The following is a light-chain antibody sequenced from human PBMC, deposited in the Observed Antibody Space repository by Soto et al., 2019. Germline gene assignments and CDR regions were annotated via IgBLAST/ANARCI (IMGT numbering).Light chain of an antibody. J-gene: IGLJ2*01. Sequence: QSALTQPPSASGSPGQSVTISCTGTSSDVGDYNYVSWYQQHPGKAPKLMIYEVSKRPSGVPDRFSGSKSGNTASLTVSGLQAEDEADYYCSPYAGSNNLVFGGGTKLTVL. CDR1: SSDVGDYNY. CDR3: SPYAGSNNLV. CDR2: EVS. V-gene: IGLV2-8*01.